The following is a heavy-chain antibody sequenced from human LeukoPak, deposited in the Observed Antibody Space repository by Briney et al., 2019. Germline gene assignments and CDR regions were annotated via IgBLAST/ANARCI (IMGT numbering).Heavy chain of an antibody. CDR1: GDSFSTYY. CDR2: IYTSGST. V-gene: IGHV4-4*07. CDR3: TRSWFGKYYFDD. D-gene: IGHD3-10*01. Sequence: SETLSLTCTVFGDSFSTYYWSWIRQPAGKGLEWIGRIYTSGSTNYNPSLKSRVTMSVDTPQNRFSLKLSSVTAADTAVYYCTRSWFGKYYFDDWGQGTLVTVSS. J-gene: IGHJ4*02.